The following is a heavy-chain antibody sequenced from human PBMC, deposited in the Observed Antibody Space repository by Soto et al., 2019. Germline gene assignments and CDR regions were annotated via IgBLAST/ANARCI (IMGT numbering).Heavy chain of an antibody. D-gene: IGHD3-22*01. CDR3: AREPANYGYYDSSGYYTFDPFDY. CDR2: IIPIFGTA. Sequence: QVQLVQSGAEVKKPGSSVKVSCKASGGTFSSYAISWVRQAPGQGLEWMGGIIPIFGTANYAQKFQGRVTITADECTSTADLELSSLRSEDTAVYYCAREPANYGYYDSSGYYTFDPFDYWGQGTLVTVSS. CDR1: GGTFSSYA. V-gene: IGHV1-69*01. J-gene: IGHJ4*02.